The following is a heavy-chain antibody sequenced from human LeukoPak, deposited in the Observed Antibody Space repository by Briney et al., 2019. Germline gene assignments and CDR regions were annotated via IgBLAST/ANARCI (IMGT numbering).Heavy chain of an antibody. D-gene: IGHD2-21*02. CDR1: GGSVSSGNSY. CDR3: ARDVVVTSSPDAFDI. V-gene: IGHV4-61*01. Sequence: PSETLSLTCTVSGGSVSSGNSYWSWIRQPPGKGLEWIGYIYYNGNTNYNPALKRRVTISVDTSKNQFSLRLSSVTAADTAVYYCARDVVVTSSPDAFDIWGQGTMVTVSS. CDR2: IYYNGNT. J-gene: IGHJ3*02.